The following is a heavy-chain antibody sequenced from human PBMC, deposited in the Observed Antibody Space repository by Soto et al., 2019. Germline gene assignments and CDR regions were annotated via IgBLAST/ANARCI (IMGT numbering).Heavy chain of an antibody. D-gene: IGHD3-3*01. CDR2: IYHSGST. Sequence: SETLSLTCAVSGGSISSSNWWSWVRQPPGKGLEWIGEIYHSGSTNYNPSLKSRVTISVDKSKNQSSLKLSSVTAADTAVYYCARDLRKGSTIFGVVIPTGYYGVDVWGQGTTVTVSS. CDR3: ARDLRKGSTIFGVVIPTGYYGVDV. V-gene: IGHV4-4*02. J-gene: IGHJ6*02. CDR1: GGSISSSNW.